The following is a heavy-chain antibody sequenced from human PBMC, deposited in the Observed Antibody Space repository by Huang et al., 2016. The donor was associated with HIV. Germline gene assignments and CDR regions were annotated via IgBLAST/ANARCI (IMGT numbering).Heavy chain of an antibody. V-gene: IGHV4-39*01. D-gene: IGHD4-17*01. J-gene: IGHJ6*03. CDR2: IYYIGNG. Sequence: QLQLQESGPGLVKPSETLSLTCTVSGGSISSSSYYWGWIRQSPGKGLEWIGSIYYIGNGYYNPPLKSRVTMSVDRSSNQFSLKMHSVTAADTAVYYCASRTTVTTTSNYHYFYMDVWGKGTTVIVSS. CDR1: GGSISSSSYY. CDR3: ASRTTVTTTSNYHYFYMDV.